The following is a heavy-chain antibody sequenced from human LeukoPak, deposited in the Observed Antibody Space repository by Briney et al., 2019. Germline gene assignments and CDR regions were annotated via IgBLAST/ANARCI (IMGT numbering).Heavy chain of an antibody. Sequence: ASVKVSCKASGGTFSSYAISWVRQAPGQGLEWMGGIIPIFGTANYAQKFQGRVTITADESTSTAYMELSSLRSDDTAVYYCARDTGGIIVVVPAAPFDYWGQGTLVTVSS. CDR1: GGTFSSYA. D-gene: IGHD2-2*01. J-gene: IGHJ4*02. V-gene: IGHV1-69*13. CDR2: IIPIFGTA. CDR3: ARDTGGIIVVVPAAPFDY.